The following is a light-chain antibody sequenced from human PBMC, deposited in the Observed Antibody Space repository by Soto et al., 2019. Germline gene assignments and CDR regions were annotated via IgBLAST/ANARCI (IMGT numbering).Light chain of an antibody. Sequence: QSVLTQPASVSGSPGQSITISCTGTSSDVGNNNYVSWYQQNPGKAPKVMICDVTNRPSGVSNRFSGSKSGNTASLTISGLQAEDGAAYYCSSFTGSSYVFGTGTKVTVL. J-gene: IGLJ1*01. CDR1: SSDVGNNNY. CDR3: SSFTGSSYV. V-gene: IGLV2-14*01. CDR2: DVT.